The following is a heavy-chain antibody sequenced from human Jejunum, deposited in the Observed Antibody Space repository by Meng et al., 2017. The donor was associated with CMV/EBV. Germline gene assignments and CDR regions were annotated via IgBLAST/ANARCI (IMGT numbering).Heavy chain of an antibody. CDR2: IRYDGTNK. CDR3: AKGWKGTYYFDY. D-gene: IGHD1-1*01. V-gene: IGHV3-30*02. J-gene: IGHJ4*02. CDR1: GFTFSYYA. Sequence: ASGFTFSYYAMRWVRQAPGKGLGWVSFIRYDGTNKYSADSVQGRFTISRDNSRNTVFLQMSSLRAEDTAVYYCAKGWKGTYYFDYWGQGTLVTVSS.